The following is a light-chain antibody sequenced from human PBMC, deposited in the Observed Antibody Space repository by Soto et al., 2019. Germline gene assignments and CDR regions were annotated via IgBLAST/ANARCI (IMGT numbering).Light chain of an antibody. J-gene: IGLJ1*01. CDR3: ATWDDSLNGFYV. CDR2: RNN. CDR1: TSNIGSNY. V-gene: IGLV1-47*01. Sequence: QSVLTQPPSASGTPGQGVTISCSGSTSNIGSNYVYWYRQLPGTAPKLLIYRNNQRPSGVPDRFSGSKSGTPASLAISGLRSDDEADYFCATWDDSLNGFYVFGTGTKVTVL.